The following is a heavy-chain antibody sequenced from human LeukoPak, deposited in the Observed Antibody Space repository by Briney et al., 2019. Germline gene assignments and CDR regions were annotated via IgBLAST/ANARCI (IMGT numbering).Heavy chain of an antibody. V-gene: IGHV3-30-3*01. J-gene: IGHJ4*02. CDR2: ISYDGSNK. CDR3: AKDVGPLRPRDY. CDR1: GFTFSSYA. D-gene: IGHD1-26*01. Sequence: GGSLRLSCAASGFTFSSYAMSWVRQAPGKGLEWVAVISYDGSNKYYADSVKGRFTISRDNSKNTLYLQMNSLRAEDTAVYYCAKDVGPLRPRDYWGQGTLVTVSS.